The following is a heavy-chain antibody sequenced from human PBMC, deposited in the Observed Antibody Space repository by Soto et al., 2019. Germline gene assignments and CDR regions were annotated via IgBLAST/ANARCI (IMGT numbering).Heavy chain of an antibody. J-gene: IGHJ3*02. CDR3: SPVPAASEGAFDI. Sequence: PGGSLRLSCAASGFTFSSYAMHWVRQAPGKGLEWVAVISYDGSNKYYADSVKGRFTISRDNSKNTLYLQMNSLRAEDTAVYYCSPVPAASEGAFDIWGQGTMVTVSS. CDR1: GFTFSSYA. CDR2: ISYDGSNK. V-gene: IGHV3-30-3*01. D-gene: IGHD2-2*01.